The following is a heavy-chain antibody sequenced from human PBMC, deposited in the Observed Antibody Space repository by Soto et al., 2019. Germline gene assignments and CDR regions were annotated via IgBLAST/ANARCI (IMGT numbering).Heavy chain of an antibody. V-gene: IGHV3-11*01. J-gene: IGHJ4*02. CDR2: ISSSGSTI. D-gene: IGHD3-9*01. Sequence: GGSLRLSCAASGFTFSDYYMSWIRQAPGKGLEWVSYISSSGSTIYYADSVKGRFTISRDNAKNSLYLQMNSLRAEDTAVYYCARDSYYDILTGSQNFDYWGQGTLVTVSS. CDR1: GFTFSDYY. CDR3: ARDSYYDILTGSQNFDY.